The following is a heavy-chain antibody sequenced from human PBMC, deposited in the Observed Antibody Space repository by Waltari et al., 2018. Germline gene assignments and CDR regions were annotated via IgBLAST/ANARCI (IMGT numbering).Heavy chain of an antibody. CDR2: IKQDGSEE. J-gene: IGHJ4*02. CDR3: VRGAGWLLEY. Sequence: EVHLVESGGGLVQPGGSLRLSCAASGFPFGNFWMNWARQAPGKGPEWVANIKQDGSEEYYVDSVKGRFTISRDNAKNSLYLQMNSLRVEDTAVYYCVRGAGWLLEYWGQGTLATVSS. V-gene: IGHV3-7*04. CDR1: GFPFGNFW. D-gene: IGHD3-10*01.